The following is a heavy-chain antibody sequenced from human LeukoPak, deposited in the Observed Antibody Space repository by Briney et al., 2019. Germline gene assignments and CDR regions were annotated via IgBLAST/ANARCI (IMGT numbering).Heavy chain of an antibody. J-gene: IGHJ4*02. CDR3: ARAGFLESGYFDY. CDR1: GGTFSSYA. V-gene: IGHV1-69*05. D-gene: IGHD3-3*01. Sequence: SVKVSCKASGGTFSSYAISWVRQAPGQGLEWMGRIIPIFGTANYAQKFQGRVTITTDESTSTAYMELSSLRSEDTAVYYCARAGFLESGYFDYWGQGTLVTVSS. CDR2: IIPIFGTA.